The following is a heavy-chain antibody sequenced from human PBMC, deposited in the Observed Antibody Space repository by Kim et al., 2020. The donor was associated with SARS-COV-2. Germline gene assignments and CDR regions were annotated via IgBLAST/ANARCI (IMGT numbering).Heavy chain of an antibody. D-gene: IGHD3-22*01. CDR3: ARGGVVVMIIDY. V-gene: IGHV4-34*01. CDR2: INHSGST. CDR1: GGSFSGYY. Sequence: SETLSLTCAVYGGSFSGYYWSWIRQPPGKGLEWIGEINHSGSTNYNPSLKSRVTISVDTSKNQLSLKLSSVTAADTAVYYCARGGVVVMIIDYWGQGTLVTVSS. J-gene: IGHJ4*02.